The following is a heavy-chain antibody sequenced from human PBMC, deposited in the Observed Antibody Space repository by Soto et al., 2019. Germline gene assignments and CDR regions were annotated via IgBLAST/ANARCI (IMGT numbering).Heavy chain of an antibody. Sequence: LRLYCAASGFTFSSYAMSWVRQAPGKGLEWVSAISGSGGSTYYADSVKGRFTISRDNSKNTLYLQMNSLRAEDTAVYYCAKDRGPPRSLYDYHCYRLDVWGQGTTVTVSA. J-gene: IGHJ6*01. CDR1: GFTFSSYA. CDR3: AKDRGPPRSLYDYHCYRLDV. V-gene: IGHV3-23*01. D-gene: IGHD3-10*01. CDR2: ISGSGGST.